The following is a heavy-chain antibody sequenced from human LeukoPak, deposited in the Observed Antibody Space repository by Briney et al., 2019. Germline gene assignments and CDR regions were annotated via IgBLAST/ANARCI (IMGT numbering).Heavy chain of an antibody. Sequence: GGSLRLSCTASGLTFGDYAMSWVRQAPGKGLEWVGFIRNRAYGGTTEYAASVKGRFTISRDDSKSIAYLQMNSLKTEDTAVYYCTRARLVGYCTTTSCYGGSYFDYWGQGTLVTVSS. J-gene: IGHJ4*02. D-gene: IGHD2-2*01. V-gene: IGHV3-49*04. CDR2: IRNRAYGGTT. CDR3: TRARLVGYCTTTSCYGGSYFDY. CDR1: GLTFGDYA.